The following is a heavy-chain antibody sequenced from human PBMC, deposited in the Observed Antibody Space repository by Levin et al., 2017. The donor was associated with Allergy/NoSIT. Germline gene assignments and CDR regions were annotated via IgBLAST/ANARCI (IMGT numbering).Heavy chain of an antibody. Sequence: SGESLKISCAASGFTVSSNYMSWVRQAPGKGLEWVSVIYSGGSTYYADSVKGRFTISRDNSKNTLYLQMNSLRAEDTAVYYCARDSRGWAYGGNYDLSGSAFDIWGQGTMVTVSS. CDR2: IYSGGST. CDR1: GFTVSSNY. D-gene: IGHD4-23*01. CDR3: ARDSRGWAYGGNYDLSGSAFDI. V-gene: IGHV3-66*01. J-gene: IGHJ3*02.